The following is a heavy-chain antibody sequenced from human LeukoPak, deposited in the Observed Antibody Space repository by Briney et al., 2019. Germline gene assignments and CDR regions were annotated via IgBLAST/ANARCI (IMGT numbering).Heavy chain of an antibody. Sequence: ASVKVSCKASGGTFSSYAISWVRQAPGQGLEWMGGIIPIFGTANYAQRFQGRVTITADKSTSTAYMELSRLRSDDTAVYYCARDSGERGSGSYLIAYWGQGTLVTVSS. J-gene: IGHJ4*02. CDR3: ARDSGERGSGSYLIAY. CDR1: GGTFSSYA. V-gene: IGHV1-69*06. CDR2: IIPIFGTA. D-gene: IGHD3-10*01.